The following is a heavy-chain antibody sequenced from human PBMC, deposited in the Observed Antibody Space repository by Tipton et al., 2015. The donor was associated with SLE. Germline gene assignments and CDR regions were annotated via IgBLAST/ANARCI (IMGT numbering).Heavy chain of an antibody. V-gene: IGHV4-34*01. J-gene: IGHJ4*02. Sequence: TLSLTCAVSGGSVSGYFWSWIRQSPGTGLEWLGEINHGGGTNYNPALRSRVTISGHTSKNQFSLKVTSVTATDTAVYYCARDTGVDIDYWGQGTLVTVSS. D-gene: IGHD7-27*01. CDR3: ARDTGVDIDY. CDR1: GGSVSGYF. CDR2: INHGGGT.